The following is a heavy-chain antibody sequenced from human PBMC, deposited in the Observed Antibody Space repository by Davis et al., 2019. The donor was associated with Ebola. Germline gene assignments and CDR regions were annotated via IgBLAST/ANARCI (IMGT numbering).Heavy chain of an antibody. CDR1: VITFSSYA. CDR3: ARRGYYYDSSGYYVGAFDI. Sequence: SLTTSCAASVITFSSYAMHWLRQAPGKGLGWVAVISYDGSNKYYADSVKGRFTISSDTSKNTLYLQMNSLRAEDTAVYYCARRGYYYDSSGYYVGAFDIWGQGTMVTVSS. V-gene: IGHV3-30-3*01. D-gene: IGHD3-22*01. J-gene: IGHJ3*02. CDR2: ISYDGSNK.